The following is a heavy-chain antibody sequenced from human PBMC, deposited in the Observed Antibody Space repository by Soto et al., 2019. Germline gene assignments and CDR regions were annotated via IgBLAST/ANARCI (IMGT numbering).Heavy chain of an antibody. CDR2: IYHSGST. CDR3: AREAAGILNWFDP. D-gene: IGHD6-25*01. Sequence: QVQLQESGPGLVKPSQTLSLTCTVSGGSISSGGYYWSWIRQHPGKGLEWIGYIYHSGSTYYNPSLKSRVTISVDTSKNQFSLKVSSVTVADTAVYYCAREAAGILNWFDPWGQGTLVTVSS. CDR1: GGSISSGGYY. V-gene: IGHV4-31*03. J-gene: IGHJ5*02.